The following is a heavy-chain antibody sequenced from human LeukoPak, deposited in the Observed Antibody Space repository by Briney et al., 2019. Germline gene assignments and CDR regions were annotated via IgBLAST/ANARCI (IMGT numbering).Heavy chain of an antibody. CDR3: AXVMGXYCXSTXXXXDY. D-gene: IGHD2-2*01. V-gene: IGHV3-30*04. Sequence: CAASXFTFSSYAMHWVRQAPGKGLEWVAVISYDGSNKYYADSVKGRFTISRDNSKNTLYMQMNSLRAEDTAVYYCAXVMGXYCXSTXXXXDYWGQGTLVTVSS. CDR2: ISYDGSNK. CDR1: XFTFSSYA. J-gene: IGHJ4*02.